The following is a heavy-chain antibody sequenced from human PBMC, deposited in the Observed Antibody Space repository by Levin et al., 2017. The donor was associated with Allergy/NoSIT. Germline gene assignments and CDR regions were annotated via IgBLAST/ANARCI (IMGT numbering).Heavy chain of an antibody. CDR3: AGVSWYNWFDS. V-gene: IGHV4-30-4*01. D-gene: IGHD1-14*01. CDR2: IYYSGTT. CDR1: GASISNDGYY. Sequence: SCTVSGASISNDGYYWSWIRQSPGQGLEWFGHIYYSGTTSYNPSLRSRVSISVDTSKKQFSLKLSSVSAADTAVYYCAGVSWYNWFDSWGQGTLVTVSS. J-gene: IGHJ5*01.